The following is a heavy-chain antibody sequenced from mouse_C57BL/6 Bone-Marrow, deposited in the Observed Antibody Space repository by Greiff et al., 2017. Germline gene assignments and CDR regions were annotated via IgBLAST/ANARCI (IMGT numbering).Heavy chain of an antibody. D-gene: IGHD2-12*01. CDR1: GYTFTSYW. CDR2: IDLSDSYT. Sequence: QVQLKQPGAELVKPGASVKLSCKASGYTFTSYWMQWVKQRPGQGLEWIGEIDLSDSYTNYNQKFKGKATLTVDTSSSTAYMQLSSLTSEDSAVYYCAREAAYYNYAMDYWGQGTSVTVSS. J-gene: IGHJ4*01. V-gene: IGHV1-50*01. CDR3: AREAAYYNYAMDY.